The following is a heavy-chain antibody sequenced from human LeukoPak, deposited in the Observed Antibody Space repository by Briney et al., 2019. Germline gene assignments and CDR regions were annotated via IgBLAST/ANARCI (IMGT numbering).Heavy chain of an antibody. J-gene: IGHJ6*02. CDR1: GFTFSSYA. D-gene: IGHD5-24*01. CDR2: ISYDGSNK. CDR3: ARDRMALDGMDV. V-gene: IGHV3-30-3*01. Sequence: GGSLRLSCAASGFTFSSYAMHWVRQAPGKGLEWVAVISYDGSNKYYADSVKGRFTISRDNSKNTLYLQMNSLRAEDTAVYYCARDRMALDGMDVWGQGTTVTVSS.